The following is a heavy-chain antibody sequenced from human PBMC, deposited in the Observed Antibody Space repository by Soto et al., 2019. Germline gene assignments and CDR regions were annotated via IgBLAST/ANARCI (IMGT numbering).Heavy chain of an antibody. J-gene: IGHJ4*02. CDR2: ISGGGGST. CDR1: GFSFSTYA. Sequence: LRLSCAASGFSFSTYAMSWVRQAPGKGLEWVSGISGGGGSTYYIDSVKGRFTISRDTSKNTLSLQMNSLRAEDTAVYYCAKDLGATTDYYFDYWGQGTPVTVSS. D-gene: IGHD1-26*01. V-gene: IGHV3-23*01. CDR3: AKDLGATTDYYFDY.